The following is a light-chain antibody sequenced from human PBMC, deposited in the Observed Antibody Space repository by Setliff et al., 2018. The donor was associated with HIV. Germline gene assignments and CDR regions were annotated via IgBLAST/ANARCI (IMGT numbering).Light chain of an antibody. CDR3: CSYARGSTYV. Sequence: QSALAQPASVSGSPGQSITMSCTGTSSDIGRYNYVSWYQQYPGRGPTLVIFDVSERPSGVSNRFSGSKSGNTASLIISGLQPDDEADYYCCSYARGSTYVFGSGTKVTVL. CDR1: SSDIGRYNY. J-gene: IGLJ1*01. V-gene: IGLV2-14*03. CDR2: DVS.